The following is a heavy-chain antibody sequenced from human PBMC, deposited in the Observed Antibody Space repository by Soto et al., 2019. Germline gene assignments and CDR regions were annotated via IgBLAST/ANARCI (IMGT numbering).Heavy chain of an antibody. D-gene: IGHD5-18*01. J-gene: IGHJ6*02. CDR2: IYHSGST. V-gene: IGHV4-61*01. CDR3: SRWIRRQQYYYDGMDV. Sequence: SETLSLTCTVSGGSVSSGSYYWSWIRQPPGKGLEWIGEIYHSGSTNYNPSLTSRVTISVDRSKNQFSLKLSSVTAADTAVYYCSRWIRRQQYYYDGMDVWGQGTTGTFSS. CDR1: GGSVSSGSYY.